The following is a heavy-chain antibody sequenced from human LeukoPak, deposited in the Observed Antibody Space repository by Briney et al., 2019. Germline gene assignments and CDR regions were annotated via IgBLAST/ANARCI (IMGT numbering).Heavy chain of an antibody. V-gene: IGHV4-61*02. Sequence: SQTLSLTCTVSGGSISSGSYYWRWIRQPAGKGLEWIGRIYTSGSTNYNPSLKSRVTISVDTSKNQFSLKLSSVTAADTAVYYCAREPTPSYCDGDCYRPFDYWGQGTLVTVSS. CDR2: IYTSGST. CDR3: AREPTPSYCDGDCYRPFDY. CDR1: GGSISSGSYY. J-gene: IGHJ4*02. D-gene: IGHD2-21*02.